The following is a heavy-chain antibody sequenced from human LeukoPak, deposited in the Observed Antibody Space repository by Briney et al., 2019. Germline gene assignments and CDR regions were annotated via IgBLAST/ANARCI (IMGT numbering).Heavy chain of an antibody. CDR1: GGSISSSNW. CDR2: INHSGST. D-gene: IGHD3-9*01. V-gene: IGHV4-4*02. J-gene: IGHJ5*02. Sequence: SGTLSLTCAVSGGSISSSNWWSWVRQPPGKGLEWIGEINHSGSTNYNPSLKSRVTISVDTSKNQFSLKLSSVTAADTAVYYCARGGGLYDILTGYYKRGWFDPWGQGTLVTVSS. CDR3: ARGGGLYDILTGYYKRGWFDP.